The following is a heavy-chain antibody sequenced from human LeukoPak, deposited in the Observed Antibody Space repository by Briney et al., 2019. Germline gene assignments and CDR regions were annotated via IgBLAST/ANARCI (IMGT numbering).Heavy chain of an antibody. CDR3: ASILSRAAAGSFQH. Sequence: ASVKVPCKVSGYTLTELSMHWVRQAPGKGLEWMGGFDPEDGETIYAQKFQGRVTMTEDTSTDTAYMELSSLRSEDTAVYYCASILSRAAAGSFQHWGQGTLVTVSS. CDR1: GYTLTELS. J-gene: IGHJ1*01. D-gene: IGHD6-13*01. V-gene: IGHV1-24*01. CDR2: FDPEDGET.